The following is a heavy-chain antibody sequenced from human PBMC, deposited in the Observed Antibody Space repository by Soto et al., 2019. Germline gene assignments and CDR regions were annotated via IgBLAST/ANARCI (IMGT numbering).Heavy chain of an antibody. V-gene: IGHV3-30-3*01. D-gene: IGHD2-15*01. J-gene: IGHJ4*02. Sequence: QVHLVESGGDVVQPGRSLRLSCAAAGFTFSNYAMHWVRQAPGKGLEWVAVISYDGSNKFYADSVKGRFTISRDNSKNTLYVQMNSLRSEDTAVYFCARDRGLVGHQYFFDYWGQGTLVTVSS. CDR2: ISYDGSNK. CDR1: GFTFSNYA. CDR3: ARDRGLVGHQYFFDY.